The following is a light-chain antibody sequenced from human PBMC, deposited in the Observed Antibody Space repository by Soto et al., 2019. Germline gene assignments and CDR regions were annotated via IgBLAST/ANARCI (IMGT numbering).Light chain of an antibody. Sequence: DIQLTQSPSFLSASVGDRVTITCRASQGIDSYLAWYQQKPGKAPNVLIYGASTLHSGVPSRFSGSGSGTEFTLRISSLQPEDFATYYCQQRHSYPLTFGGGTKVGIK. J-gene: IGKJ4*01. V-gene: IGKV1-9*01. CDR2: GAS. CDR1: QGIDSY. CDR3: QQRHSYPLT.